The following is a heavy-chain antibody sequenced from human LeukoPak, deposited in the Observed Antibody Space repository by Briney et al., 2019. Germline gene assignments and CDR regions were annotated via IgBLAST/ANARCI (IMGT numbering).Heavy chain of an antibody. CDR1: GGSISSYY. J-gene: IGHJ4*02. CDR2: IYTSGST. Sequence: SETLSLTCTVSGGSISSYYRSWIRQPAGKGLEWIGRIYTSGSTNYNPSLKSRVTMSVDTTKNQFSLKLSSVTAADTAVYYCARSRRELHTMTFDYWGQGTLVTVSS. V-gene: IGHV4-4*07. CDR3: ARSRRELHTMTFDY. D-gene: IGHD1-26*01.